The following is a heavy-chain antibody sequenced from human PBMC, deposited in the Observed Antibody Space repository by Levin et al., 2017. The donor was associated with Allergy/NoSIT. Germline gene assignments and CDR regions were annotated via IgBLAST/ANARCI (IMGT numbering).Heavy chain of an antibody. J-gene: IGHJ4*02. CDR3: VNWGSY. Sequence: GESLKISCVVSGFTISSYWMSWVRQAPGKGLEWVAKIKKDGSQKYYVDSVKGRFTICRDNAKNSLYLQMNSLRVEDTAVYYCVNWGSYWGQGTLVTVSS. V-gene: IGHV3-7*02. CDR2: IKKDGSQK. D-gene: IGHD3-16*01. CDR1: GFTISSYW.